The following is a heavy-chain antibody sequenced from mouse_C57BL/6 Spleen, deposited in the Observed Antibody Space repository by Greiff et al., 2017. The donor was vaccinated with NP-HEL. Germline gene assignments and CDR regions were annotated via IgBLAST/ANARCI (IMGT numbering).Heavy chain of an antibody. CDR2: IWGDGST. CDR3: AKQAAQATEAWFAY. Sequence: VQLQESGPGLVAPSQSLSITCTVSGFSLTSYGVSWVRQPPGKGLEWLGVIWGDGSTNYHSALISRLSISKDNSKSQVFLKLNSLQTDDTATYYCAKQAAQATEAWFAYWGQGTLVTVSA. D-gene: IGHD3-2*02. CDR1: GFSLTSYG. J-gene: IGHJ3*01. V-gene: IGHV2-3*01.